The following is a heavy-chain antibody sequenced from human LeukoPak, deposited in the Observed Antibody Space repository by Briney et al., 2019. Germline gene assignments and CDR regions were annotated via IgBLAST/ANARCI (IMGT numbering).Heavy chain of an antibody. CDR2: INPNSGGT. D-gene: IGHD5-24*01. CDR1: GYTFTGYY. CDR3: ARGGWLQLQTFDY. Sequence: ASVKVSCKASGYTFTGYYMHWVRQAPGQGLEWMGWINPNSGGTNYAQKLQGRVTMTTDTSTSTAYMELRSLRSDDTAVYYCARGGWLQLQTFDYWGQGTLVTVSS. J-gene: IGHJ4*02. V-gene: IGHV1-2*02.